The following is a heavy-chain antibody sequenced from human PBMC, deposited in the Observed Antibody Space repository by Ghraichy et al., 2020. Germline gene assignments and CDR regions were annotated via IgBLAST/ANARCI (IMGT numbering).Heavy chain of an antibody. CDR3: ARGMSTPGIDY. J-gene: IGHJ4*02. Sequence: GSLRLSCGVSAFTFSSYWMNWVRQAPGKGLEWVANINQDGSEKNYVDSVKGRFTISRDNAKNSLYLQMNSLRVEDTAVYYCARGMSTPGIDYWGQGTLVTVSS. CDR1: AFTFSSYW. CDR2: INQDGSEK. D-gene: IGHD3-16*01. V-gene: IGHV3-7*03.